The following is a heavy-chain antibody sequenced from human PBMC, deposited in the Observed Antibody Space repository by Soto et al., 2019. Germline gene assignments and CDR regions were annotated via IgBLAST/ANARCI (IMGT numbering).Heavy chain of an antibody. J-gene: IGHJ4*02. CDR2: ISSSSTI. CDR3: AREFFYDY. Sequence: GGSLRLSCAASGFTFSSYSMNWVRQAPGKGLEWVSYISSSSTIYYADSVKGRFTISRDNAKNSLYLQMNSLRDDDTAVYYCAREFFYDYWGQGTLVTVSS. CDR1: GFTFSSYS. V-gene: IGHV3-48*02. D-gene: IGHD3-3*01.